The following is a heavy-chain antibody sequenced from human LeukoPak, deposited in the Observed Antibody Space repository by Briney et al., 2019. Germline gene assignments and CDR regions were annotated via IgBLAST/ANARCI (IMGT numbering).Heavy chain of an antibody. J-gene: IGHJ4*02. D-gene: IGHD5-18*01. CDR1: GFTVSTNC. CDR2: NYSGGTT. Sequence: GGPLRLSCAASGFTVSTNCMTWVRQAPGKGLEWVSTNYSGGTTYYADSVMGRFTISRHNSRNTLYLQMNSLRAEDTAVYYCASVDTVMAYYFDLWGQGTLVTVSS. CDR3: ASVDTVMAYYFDL. V-gene: IGHV3-53*04.